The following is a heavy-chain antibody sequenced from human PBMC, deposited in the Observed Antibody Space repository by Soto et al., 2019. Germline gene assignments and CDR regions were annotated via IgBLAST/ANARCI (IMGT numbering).Heavy chain of an antibody. V-gene: IGHV4-39*01. J-gene: IGHJ5*02. Sequence: QLQLQESGPGLVRPSETLSLTCTVSGGSISSSNYYWGWIRQPPGEGLEWIGPIYFSGGTYYNPSLKSRLSRSVATSKNQFSLKLRSVTAADTAVYYCATAYSIFGATNWFDPWGQGTLVIASS. D-gene: IGHD3-3*01. CDR1: GGSISSSNYY. CDR2: IYFSGGT. CDR3: ATAYSIFGATNWFDP.